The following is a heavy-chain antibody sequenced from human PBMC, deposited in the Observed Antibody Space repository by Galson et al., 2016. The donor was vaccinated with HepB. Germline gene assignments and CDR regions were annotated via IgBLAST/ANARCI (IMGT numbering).Heavy chain of an antibody. CDR1: GFTFNTYG. CDR2: SWFDGSNK. CDR3: ARGNYGDYSFDY. D-gene: IGHD4-17*01. J-gene: IGHJ4*02. Sequence: SPRLPCAAAGFTFNTYGMHWVRQAPGKGLEWVAISWFDGSNKYYADSVKGRFSVSRDNSKTTPHLQMNSLRAEDTAVYYCARGNYGDYSFDYWGQGTLVAVSS. V-gene: IGHV3-33*01.